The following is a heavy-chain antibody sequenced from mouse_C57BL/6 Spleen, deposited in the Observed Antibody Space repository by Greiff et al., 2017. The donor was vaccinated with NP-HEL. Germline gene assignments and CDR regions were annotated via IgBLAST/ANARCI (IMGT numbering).Heavy chain of an antibody. CDR3: ARGTTVVATGYFDV. J-gene: IGHJ1*03. Sequence: EVKLMESGPGLVKPSQSLSLTCSVTGYSITSGYYWNWIRQFPGNKLEWMGYISYDGSNNYNPSLKNRISITRDTSKNQFFLKLNSVTTEDTATYYCARGTTVVATGYFDVWGTGTTVTVSS. CDR2: ISYDGSN. CDR1: GYSITSGYY. D-gene: IGHD1-1*01. V-gene: IGHV3-6*01.